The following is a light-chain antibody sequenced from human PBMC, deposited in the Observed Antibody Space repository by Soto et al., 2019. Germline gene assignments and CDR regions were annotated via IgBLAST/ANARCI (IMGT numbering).Light chain of an antibody. CDR2: GAS. J-gene: IGKJ1*01. V-gene: IGKV3-20*01. CDR3: QQYGSSRT. CDR1: QSVSSSY. Sequence: ESVLTQSPGTLSLSPGEGATLSCRASQSVSSSYLAWYQQKPGQAPRLLIYGASSRATGIPDRFSGSGSGTDFTLAISRLEPEALAVYYCQQYGSSRTFGQGTKVEIK.